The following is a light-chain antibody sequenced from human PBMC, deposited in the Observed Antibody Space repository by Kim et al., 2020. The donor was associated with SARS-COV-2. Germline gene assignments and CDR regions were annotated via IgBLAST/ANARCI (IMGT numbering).Light chain of an antibody. V-gene: IGKV1-33*01. CDR1: QDLGNY. CDR2: DAS. Sequence: TSTCQADQDLGNYLSWAKPKPGKAPSLLIIDASTLETGCPSSFSGGGSGTPFTFPISSLQPEDFGSFYFKQYDNLPFTFGGRTKVDSK. J-gene: IGKJ4*01. CDR3: KQYDNLPFT.